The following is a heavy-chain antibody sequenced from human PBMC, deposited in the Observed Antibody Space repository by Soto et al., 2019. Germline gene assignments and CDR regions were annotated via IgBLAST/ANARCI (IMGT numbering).Heavy chain of an antibody. V-gene: IGHV4-59*01. CDR1: GGSISSYY. CDR2: IYYSGST. CDR3: AREAGYCSSTSCHCDY. Sequence: SETLSLTCTVSGGSISSYYWSWIRQPPGKGLEWIGYIYYSGSTNYNPSLKSRVTISVDTSKNQFSLKLSSVTAADTAVYYCAREAGYCSSTSCHCDYWGQGTLVTVSS. J-gene: IGHJ4*02. D-gene: IGHD2-2*01.